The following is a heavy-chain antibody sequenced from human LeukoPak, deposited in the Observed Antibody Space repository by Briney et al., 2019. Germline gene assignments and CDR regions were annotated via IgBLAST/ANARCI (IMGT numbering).Heavy chain of an antibody. CDR1: GGSISSYY. Sequence: SETLSLTCTVSGGSISSYYWSWIRQPAGKGLEWIGRICTSGSTNYNPSLKSRVTMSVDTSKNQFSLKLSSVTAADTAVYYCARDHHYDFWSGYQYYFDYWGQGTLVTVSS. V-gene: IGHV4-4*07. D-gene: IGHD3-3*01. J-gene: IGHJ4*02. CDR3: ARDHHYDFWSGYQYYFDY. CDR2: ICTSGST.